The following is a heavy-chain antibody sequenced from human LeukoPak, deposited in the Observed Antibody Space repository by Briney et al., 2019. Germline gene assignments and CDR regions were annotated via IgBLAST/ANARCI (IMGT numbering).Heavy chain of an antibody. Sequence: ASVKVSCKASGYTFTSYDINWVRQATGQGLEWMGWMNPNSGNTGYAQKFQGRVTMTRNTSISTAYMELSSLRSEDMAVYYCARAMGRTGTTFWFDPWGQGTLVTVSS. CDR2: MNPNSGNT. V-gene: IGHV1-8*01. J-gene: IGHJ5*02. CDR1: GYTFTSYD. D-gene: IGHD1-1*01. CDR3: ARAMGRTGTTFWFDP.